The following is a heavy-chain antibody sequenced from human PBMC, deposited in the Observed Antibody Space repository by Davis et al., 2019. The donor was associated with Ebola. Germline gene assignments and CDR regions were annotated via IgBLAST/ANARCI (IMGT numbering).Heavy chain of an antibody. D-gene: IGHD1-14*01. CDR1: GFNVRTKS. CDR3: ARRAEGD. V-gene: IGHV3-66*04. J-gene: IGHJ4*02. Sequence: GGSLRLSCAASGFNVRTKSMNWFHQAPEKGLEWVSLIYADGSTYYADSVKGRFTISRDNSKNTLYLQMNSLRAEDTAVYYCARRAEGDWGQGTLVTVSS. CDR2: IYADGST.